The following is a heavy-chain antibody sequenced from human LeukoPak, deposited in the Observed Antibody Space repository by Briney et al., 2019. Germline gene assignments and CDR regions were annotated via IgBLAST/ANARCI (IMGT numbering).Heavy chain of an antibody. CDR2: ISSSSSYI. Sequence: PGGSLRLSCAASGFTLSSYSMNWVRQAPGKGLEWVSSISSSSSYIYYADSVKGRFTISRDNAKNSLYLQMNSLRAEDTAVYYCARPIAVAGTDYYYYMDVWGKGTTVTVSS. J-gene: IGHJ6*03. CDR1: GFTLSSYS. V-gene: IGHV3-21*01. CDR3: ARPIAVAGTDYYYYMDV. D-gene: IGHD6-19*01.